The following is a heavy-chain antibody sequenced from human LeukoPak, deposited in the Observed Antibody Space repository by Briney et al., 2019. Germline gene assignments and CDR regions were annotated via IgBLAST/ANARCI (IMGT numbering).Heavy chain of an antibody. CDR3: AIRNVGTLLAGPGGY. D-gene: IGHD1-1*01. J-gene: IGHJ4*02. V-gene: IGHV3-30*03. Sequence: PGGSLRLSCAASGFTFSSYGMHWVRQAPGKGLEWVAVISYDGSNKYYADSVNGRFTISRDNSKNTLFLQMNSLRAEDTAVYYCAIRNVGTLLAGPGGYWGQGTLVTVSS. CDR1: GFTFSSYG. CDR2: ISYDGSNK.